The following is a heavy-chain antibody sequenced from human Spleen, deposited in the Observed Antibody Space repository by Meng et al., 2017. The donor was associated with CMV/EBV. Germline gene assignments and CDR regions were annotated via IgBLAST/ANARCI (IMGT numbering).Heavy chain of an antibody. J-gene: IGHJ4*02. CDR1: VFTLRWYS. CDR2: ISYDGSKK. CDR3: ARSRSVVVIANPFDY. D-gene: IGHD2-21*01. Sequence: PVFTLRWYSMHWVRPARCKGWEWVAVISYDGSKKYCAGSVHGRFTISRDNSKNALYLQMNSLRAEDTAVYYCARSRSVVVIANPFDYWGQGTLVTVSS. V-gene: IGHV3-30-3*01.